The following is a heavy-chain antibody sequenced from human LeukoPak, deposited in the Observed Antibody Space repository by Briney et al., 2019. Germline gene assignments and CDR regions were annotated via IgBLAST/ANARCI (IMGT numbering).Heavy chain of an antibody. CDR1: GFTFSSYG. CDR3: ARERAENSYSSSWDAFDY. D-gene: IGHD6-13*01. J-gene: IGHJ4*02. CDR2: IWYDGSNK. Sequence: GGSLRLSCAASGFTFSSYGMHWVRQAPGKGLEWVAVIWYDGSNKYYADSVKGRFTISRDNSKNTLYLQMSSLRAEDTAVYYCARERAENSYSSSWDAFDYWGQGTLVTVSS. V-gene: IGHV3-33*01.